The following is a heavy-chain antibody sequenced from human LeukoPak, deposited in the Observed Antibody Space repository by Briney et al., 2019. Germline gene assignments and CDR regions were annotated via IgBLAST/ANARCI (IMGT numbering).Heavy chain of an antibody. CDR3: AREPSSGTATGFDY. CDR1: RFAFSDFD. J-gene: IGHJ4*02. V-gene: IGHV3-53*01. D-gene: IGHD6-19*01. CDR2: IYSGGST. Sequence: GTSLRLSCAASRFAFSDFDKIWVRQAPGKGLEWVSVIYSGGSTYYADSVKGRFTISRDNSKNTLYLQMNSLRAEDTAVYYCAREPSSGTATGFDYWGQGTLVTVSS.